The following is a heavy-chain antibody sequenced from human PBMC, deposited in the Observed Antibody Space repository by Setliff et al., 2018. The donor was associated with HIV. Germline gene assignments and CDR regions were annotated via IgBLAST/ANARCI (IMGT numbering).Heavy chain of an antibody. CDR1: GFTFSSYS. V-gene: IGHV3-48*01. Sequence: RLSCAASGFTFSSYSMNWVRQTPGKGLEWISYISSSSNTIYYADSVKGRFTISRDNAKNSLYLQMNSLRAEDTAMYYCARALYRVKQQLVPHFFDYWGQGTLVTVSS. J-gene: IGHJ4*02. CDR2: ISSSSNTI. CDR3: ARALYRVKQQLVPHFFDY. D-gene: IGHD6-13*01.